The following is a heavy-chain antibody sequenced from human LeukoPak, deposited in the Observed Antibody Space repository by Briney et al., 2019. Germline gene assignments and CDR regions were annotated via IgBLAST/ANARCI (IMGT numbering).Heavy chain of an antibody. CDR1: GFRFSTSA. D-gene: IGHD1-26*01. CDR2: ISVSNGDT. Sequence: ASVKVSCKTSGFRFSTSAISWVRQVPGQGLEWMGWISVSNGDTNYAQNLQGRVTMTTDTSTSTAHLELRSLRSDDTAVYYCVRDRARREVVTTTSNFFDPWGQGTLVTVSS. J-gene: IGHJ5*02. CDR3: VRDRARREVVTTTSNFFDP. V-gene: IGHV1-18*01.